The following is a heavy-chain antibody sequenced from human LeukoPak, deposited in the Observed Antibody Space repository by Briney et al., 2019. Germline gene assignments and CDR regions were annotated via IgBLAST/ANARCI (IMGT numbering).Heavy chain of an antibody. Sequence: SETLSLTCTVSGGSISGYYWSWIRQPAGEGLEWIGRIYNSGSTIYNPSLKSRVTVSADTSKNQFSLKLSSVTAADTAVYYCARDLTTPPYNWFDPWGQGILVTVSS. J-gene: IGHJ5*02. CDR2: IYNSGST. CDR1: GGSISGYY. V-gene: IGHV4-4*07. CDR3: ARDLTTPPYNWFDP. D-gene: IGHD4/OR15-4a*01.